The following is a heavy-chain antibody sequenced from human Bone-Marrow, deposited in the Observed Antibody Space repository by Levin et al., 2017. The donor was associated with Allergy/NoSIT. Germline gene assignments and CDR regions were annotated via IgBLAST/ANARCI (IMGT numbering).Heavy chain of an antibody. D-gene: IGHD6-19*01. J-gene: IGHJ4*02. CDR2: IKVDGSET. Sequence: AGGSLRLSCAASGFTFSRYWMNWVRQAPGKGLEWVASIKVDGSETYYVDSVKGRFTISRDNAKNSLYLQMNSLRAEDTAIYYCARDHDRGWAWDYWGQGSLVTVSS. CDR1: GFTFSRYW. V-gene: IGHV3-7*04. CDR3: ARDHDRGWAWDY.